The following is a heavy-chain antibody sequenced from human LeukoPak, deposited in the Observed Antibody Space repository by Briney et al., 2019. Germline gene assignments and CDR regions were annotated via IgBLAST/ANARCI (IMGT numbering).Heavy chain of an antibody. CDR2: CRNKDNNYTT. V-gene: IGHV3-72*01. CDR1: GFTLSDHY. J-gene: IGHJ4*02. Sequence: GGSLRLSCAASGFTLSDHYVVWVRQATGKGLEWVGRCRNKDNNYTTQYAASVEDRFTILRDDSKNSLYLQMSSLKAEDTAVYYCAGAAGSYGPVFYWAQGTLVTVS. D-gene: IGHD3-10*01. CDR3: AGAAGSYGPVFY.